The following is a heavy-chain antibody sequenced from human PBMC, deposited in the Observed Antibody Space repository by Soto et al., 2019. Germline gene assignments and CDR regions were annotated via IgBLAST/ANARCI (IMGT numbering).Heavy chain of an antibody. J-gene: IGHJ4*02. V-gene: IGHV4-34*01. Sequence: QVQLQQWGAGLLKPSETLSLTCAVNGGSFTGYYGAWFRQSPGKGREWIGEISHSGRTNYNPSPKSRVTISVDTSKNQFSLKVSSVTAADTGMYYCARNGGSTWYYFDSWGQGTVVTVSS. CDR1: GGSFTGYY. CDR2: ISHSGRT. CDR3: ARNGGSTWYYFDS. D-gene: IGHD6-13*01.